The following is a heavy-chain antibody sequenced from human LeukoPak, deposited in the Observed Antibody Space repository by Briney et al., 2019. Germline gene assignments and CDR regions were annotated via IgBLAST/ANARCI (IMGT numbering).Heavy chain of an antibody. CDR1: GGSFSGYY. Sequence: KASETLSLTCAVYGGSFSGYYWSWIRQPPGKGLEWIGEINHSGSTNYNPSLKSRVTISVDTSKNQFSLKLSSVTAADTAVYYCAASSGWYKGDWFDPWGQGTLVTVSS. CDR3: AASSGWYKGDWFDP. J-gene: IGHJ5*02. D-gene: IGHD6-19*01. CDR2: INHSGST. V-gene: IGHV4-34*01.